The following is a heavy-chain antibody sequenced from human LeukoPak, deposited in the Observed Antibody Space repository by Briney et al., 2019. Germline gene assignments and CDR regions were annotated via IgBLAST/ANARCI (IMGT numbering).Heavy chain of an antibody. V-gene: IGHV1-69*13. CDR2: IIPIFGTA. CDR3: AQSLGYCSSTSCYKYFDY. Sequence: SVKVSCKASGGTFSSYAISWVRQAPGQGLEWMGGIIPIFGTANYAQKFQGRVTITADESTSTAYMELSSLRSEDTAVYYCAQSLGYCSSTSCYKYFDYWGQGTLVTVSS. CDR1: GGTFSSYA. J-gene: IGHJ4*02. D-gene: IGHD2-2*02.